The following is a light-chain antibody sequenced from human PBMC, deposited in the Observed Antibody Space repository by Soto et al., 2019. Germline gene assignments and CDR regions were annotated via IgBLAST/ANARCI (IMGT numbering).Light chain of an antibody. V-gene: IGKV1-9*01. CDR2: AES. CDR1: QSLXNN. CDR3: QQVKRNTRT. J-gene: IGKJ4*02. Sequence: DILLTQSPSSLSASVGDRVTITCRASQSLXNNLDWDQQKPGNPPRILXDAESTLHSGCPSRFSGRKVATQFIRTIDSLHPEDFANYYCQQVKRNTRTFGGGTKVDIK.